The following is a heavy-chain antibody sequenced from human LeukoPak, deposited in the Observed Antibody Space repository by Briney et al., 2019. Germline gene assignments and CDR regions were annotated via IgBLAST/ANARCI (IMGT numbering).Heavy chain of an antibody. V-gene: IGHV4-61*01. D-gene: IGHD2/OR15-2a*01. J-gene: IGHJ6*03. CDR2: IYYSGST. CDR3: ASTSVFSYYYMDV. Sequence: SETLSLTCTVSGVSISSSSYYWSWIRQPPGKGLEWIGYIYYSGSTNYNPSLKSRVTISVDTSKNQFSLKLSSVTAADTAVYYCASTSVFSYYYMDVWGKGTTVTISS. CDR1: GVSISSSSYY.